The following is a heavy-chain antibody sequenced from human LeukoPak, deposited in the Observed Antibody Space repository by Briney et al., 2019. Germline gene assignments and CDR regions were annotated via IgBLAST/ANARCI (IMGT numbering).Heavy chain of an antibody. CDR2: INPNSGGT. CDR1: GYTFTGYY. V-gene: IGHV1-2*02. Sequence: VKVSCKASGYTFTGYYMHWVRQAPGQGLEWMGWINPNSGGTNYAQKFQGRVTMTRDTSISTAYMELSRLRSDDTAVYYCAREKFSSGYYYVGDAFDIWGQGTMVTVSS. D-gene: IGHD3-22*01. J-gene: IGHJ3*02. CDR3: AREKFSSGYYYVGDAFDI.